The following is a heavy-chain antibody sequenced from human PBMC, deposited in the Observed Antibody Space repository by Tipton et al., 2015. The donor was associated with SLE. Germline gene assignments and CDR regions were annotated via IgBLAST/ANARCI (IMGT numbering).Heavy chain of an antibody. CDR1: GFTFSSYA. CDR3: ARVLGSYYGMDV. J-gene: IGHJ6*02. Sequence: SLRLSCAASGFTFSSYAMHWVRQAPGKGLEWVAVISYDGSNKYYADSVKGRFTISRDNSKNTLYLQMNSLRAEDTAVYYCARVLGSYYGMDVWGQGTMVTV. CDR2: ISYDGSNK. V-gene: IGHV3-30*04.